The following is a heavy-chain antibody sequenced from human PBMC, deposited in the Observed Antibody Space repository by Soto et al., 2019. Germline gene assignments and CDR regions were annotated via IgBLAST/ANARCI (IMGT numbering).Heavy chain of an antibody. D-gene: IGHD2-2*01. Sequence: GGSLRLSCAASGFTVSGKYMSWVRQAPGKGLEWVAVIDSGDSTYYADSVKGRFTISRDNSKNTLDLQMNSLRAEDTAVYYCARGPIVVVPAANDYYYGLDVWGQGTTVTVSS. CDR2: IDSGDST. V-gene: IGHV3-53*01. J-gene: IGHJ6*02. CDR1: GFTVSGKY. CDR3: ARGPIVVVPAANDYYYGLDV.